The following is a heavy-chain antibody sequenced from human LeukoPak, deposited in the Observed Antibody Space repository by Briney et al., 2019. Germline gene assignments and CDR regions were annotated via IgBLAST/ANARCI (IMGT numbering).Heavy chain of an antibody. V-gene: IGHV4-4*02. CDR1: GGSISINNW. CDR3: ARDKDYYDSSGYYNWFDP. D-gene: IGHD3-22*01. Sequence: PSETLSLTCAVSGGSISINNWWTWVRQPPGKGLEWIGEIYHSGSTNYNPSPKSRVTISVDKSKNQFSLNLSSVTAADTAVYYCARDKDYYDSSGYYNWFDPWGQGTLVTVSS. J-gene: IGHJ5*02. CDR2: IYHSGST.